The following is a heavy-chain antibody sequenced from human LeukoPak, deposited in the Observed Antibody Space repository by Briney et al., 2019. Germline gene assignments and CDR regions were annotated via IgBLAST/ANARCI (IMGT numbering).Heavy chain of an antibody. CDR3: ARQSDTDYFDY. J-gene: IGHJ4*02. V-gene: IGHV4-39*01. D-gene: IGHD5-18*01. CDR1: GGPIGSSSYY. CDR2: IYYSGST. Sequence: PSETLSLTCTVSGGPIGSSSYYWGWIRQPPGKGLERIGSIYYSGSTYYNPSLKSRVTISVDTSKNQFSLKLSSVTAADTAVYYCARQSDTDYFDYWGQGTLVTVSS.